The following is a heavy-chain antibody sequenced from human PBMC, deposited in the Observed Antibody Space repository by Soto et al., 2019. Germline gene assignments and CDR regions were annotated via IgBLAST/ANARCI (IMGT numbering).Heavy chain of an antibody. CDR2: IYYSGST. Sequence: SETLSLTCTVSGGSISSSSYYWGWIRQPPGKGLEWIGSIYYSGSTYYNPSLKSRVTISVDTSKNQFSLKLSAVTAADTAVYYCARRVVVVAATSEGHIDYWGQGTLVTVSS. D-gene: IGHD2-15*01. J-gene: IGHJ4*02. CDR1: GGSISSSSYY. CDR3: ARRVVVVAATSEGHIDY. V-gene: IGHV4-39*01.